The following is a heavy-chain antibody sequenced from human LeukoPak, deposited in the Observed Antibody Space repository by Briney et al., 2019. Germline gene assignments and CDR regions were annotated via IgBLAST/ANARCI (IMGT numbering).Heavy chain of an antibody. CDR2: ISWNSGSI. CDR1: GFTFDDYA. V-gene: IGHV3-9*01. Sequence: GRSLRLSCAASGFTFDDYAMHWVRQAPGKGLEWVSGISWNSGSIGYADSVKGRFTISRDNAKNSLYLQMNSLRAEDTALYYCAKGATVVTLLFDYWGQGTLVTVSS. CDR3: AKGATVVTLLFDY. J-gene: IGHJ4*02. D-gene: IGHD4-23*01.